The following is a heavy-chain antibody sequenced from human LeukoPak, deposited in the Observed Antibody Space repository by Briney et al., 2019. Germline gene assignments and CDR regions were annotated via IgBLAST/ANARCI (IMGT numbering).Heavy chain of an antibody. CDR3: ARDSSGYYYLDAFDI. V-gene: IGHV4-34*01. CDR2: INHSRST. D-gene: IGHD3-22*01. Sequence: PSETLSLTCAVYGGSFSDYYWSWIRQPPGKGLEWIGEINHSRSTNYNPSLKSRVTISVDTSKNQFSLRLSSVTAADTAVYYCARDSSGYYYLDAFDIWGQGTMVTVSS. CDR1: GGSFSDYY. J-gene: IGHJ3*02.